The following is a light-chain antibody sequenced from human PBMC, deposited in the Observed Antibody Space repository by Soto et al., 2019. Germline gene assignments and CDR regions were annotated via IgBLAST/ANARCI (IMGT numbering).Light chain of an antibody. CDR3: QSYDNSLSGPV. CDR2: GDT. Sequence: QSVLTQPPSVSGAPGQRVTISCTGSSSNIGAGYDAHWYQQLPGKVPKLLIYGDTNRPSGVPHRFSGSKSGTSASLAITGLQPEDEADYYCQSYDNSLSGPVFGPGTKLTVL. V-gene: IGLV1-40*01. J-gene: IGLJ1*01. CDR1: SSNIGAGYD.